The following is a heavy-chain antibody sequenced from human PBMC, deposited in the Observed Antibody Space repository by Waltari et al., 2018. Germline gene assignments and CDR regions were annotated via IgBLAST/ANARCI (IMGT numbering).Heavy chain of an antibody. CDR3: ARCGRTPLGGFDP. CDR2: INHSGST. CDR1: GGSFSGYY. J-gene: IGHJ5*02. D-gene: IGHD1-26*01. Sequence: QVQLQQWGAGLLKPSETLSLTCAVYGGSFSGYYWSWIRQPPGKGLEWIGEINHSGSTNYNPSLKSRVTISVDTSKNQFSLKLSSVTAADTAVYYCARCGRTPLGGFDPWGQGTLVTVSS. V-gene: IGHV4-34*01.